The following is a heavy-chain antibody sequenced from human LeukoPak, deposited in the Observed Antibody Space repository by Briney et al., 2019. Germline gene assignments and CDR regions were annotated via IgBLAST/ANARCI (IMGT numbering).Heavy chain of an antibody. CDR2: INPSGGVT. V-gene: IGHV1-46*01. Sequence: ASVKVSCKASGYIFTTYYMHWARQAPGQGLEWMGIINPSGGVTHYTQKFQGRVTMTGDTSTSTVYMELSSLRSEDTAVYYCVREESGGQFDYWGLGTLVTVS. D-gene: IGHD2-15*01. J-gene: IGHJ4*02. CDR3: VREESGGQFDY. CDR1: GYIFTTYY.